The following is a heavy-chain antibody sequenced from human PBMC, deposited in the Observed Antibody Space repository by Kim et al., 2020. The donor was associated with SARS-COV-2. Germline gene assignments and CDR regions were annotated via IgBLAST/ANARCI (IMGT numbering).Heavy chain of an antibody. CDR3: AGSRPLSSWYVGWFDP. J-gene: IGHJ5*02. V-gene: IGHV1-2*02. Sequence: NYAQKFQGRVTMTRETSSSTAYMELSRLRSDDTAVYYCAGSRPLSSWYVGWFDPWGQGTLVTVSS. D-gene: IGHD6-13*01.